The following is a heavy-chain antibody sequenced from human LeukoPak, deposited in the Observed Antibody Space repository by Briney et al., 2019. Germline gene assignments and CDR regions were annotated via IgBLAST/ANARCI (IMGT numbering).Heavy chain of an antibody. D-gene: IGHD6-19*01. J-gene: IGHJ4*02. CDR2: IYYSGST. V-gene: IGHV4-39*01. CDR3: ARQYSIAVAGLFDY. Sequence: SETLSLTCTVSGGSISSSSYYWGWIRQPPGKGLEWIGSIYYSGSTYYNPSLKSRVTISVDTSKNQFSLKLSSVTAADTAVYYCARQYSIAVAGLFDYWGQGTLVTVSS. CDR1: GGSISSSSYY.